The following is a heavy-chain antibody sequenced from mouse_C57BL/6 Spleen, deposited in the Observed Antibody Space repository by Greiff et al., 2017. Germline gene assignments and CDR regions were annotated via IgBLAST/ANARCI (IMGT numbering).Heavy chain of an antibody. D-gene: IGHD2-1*01. CDR1: GYTFTDYE. V-gene: IGHV1-15*01. CDR2: IDPETGGT. Sequence: VQLQQSGAELVRPGASVTLSCKASGYTFTDYEMHWVQQTPVHGLEWIGAIDPETGGTAYNQKVKGKAILTADKSSSTAYMELRSLTSEDSAVYYCTSPYYYGNYGAWFAYWGQGTLVTVSA. CDR3: TSPYYYGNYGAWFAY. J-gene: IGHJ3*01.